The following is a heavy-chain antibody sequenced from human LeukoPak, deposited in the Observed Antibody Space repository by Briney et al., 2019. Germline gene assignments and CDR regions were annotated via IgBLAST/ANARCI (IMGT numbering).Heavy chain of an antibody. CDR1: GFTFSSYW. J-gene: IGHJ4*02. V-gene: IGHV3-74*01. D-gene: IGHD3-10*01. CDR3: ARGYGSGRRPNFDY. Sequence: GGSLRLSCAASGFTFSSYWRHWVRQAPGKGLVWVSRINTDGSNTNYADSVKGRFTISRDNAKNTLYLQMNSLRSEDTAVYYCARGYGSGRRPNFDYWGQGTLVTVSS. CDR2: INTDGSNT.